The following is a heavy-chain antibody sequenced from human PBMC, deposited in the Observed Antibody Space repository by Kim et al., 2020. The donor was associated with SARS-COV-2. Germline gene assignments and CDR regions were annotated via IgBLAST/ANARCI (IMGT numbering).Heavy chain of an antibody. V-gene: IGHV3-11*03. J-gene: IGHJ6*02. D-gene: IGHD2-2*01. CDR2: ISSSSSYT. Sequence: GGSLRLSCAASGFTFSDYYMSWIRQAPGKGLEWVSYISSSSSYTNYADSVKGRFTISRDNAKNSLYLQMNSLRAEDTAVYYCARHDHCSSTSCQTNEDGNYYYGMDVWGQGTTVTVSS. CDR1: GFTFSDYY. CDR3: ARHDHCSSTSCQTNEDGNYYYGMDV.